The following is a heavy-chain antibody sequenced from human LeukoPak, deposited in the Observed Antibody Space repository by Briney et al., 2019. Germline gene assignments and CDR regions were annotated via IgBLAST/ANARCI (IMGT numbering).Heavy chain of an antibody. CDR3: AKSGSRIQAFDY. V-gene: IGHV3-23*01. J-gene: IGHJ4*02. Sequence: GGSLRLSCAASGFTFSSYAMSWVRQAPGKGLEWVSAISGSGGSAYYADSVKGRFTISRDNSKNTLYLQMNSLRAEDTAVYYCAKSGSRIQAFDYWGQGTLVTVSS. D-gene: IGHD5-18*01. CDR2: ISGSGGSA. CDR1: GFTFSSYA.